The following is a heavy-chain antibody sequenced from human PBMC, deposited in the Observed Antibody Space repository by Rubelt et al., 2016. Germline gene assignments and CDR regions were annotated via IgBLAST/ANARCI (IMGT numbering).Heavy chain of an antibody. CDR1: GFSLSTSGVG. D-gene: IGHD1-1*01. J-gene: IGHJ4*02. CDR2: IYWDDDK. CDR3: ARISRNGYYFDY. Sequence: ITLKESGPTLVKPTQTLTLTCTFSGFSLSTSGVGVGWIRQPPGTALEWLALIYWDDDKRYSPSLKSSFTITKDTSKNQVVLTMTNMDPVDTATYYCARISRNGYYFDYWGQGTLVTVSS. V-gene: IGHV2-5*02.